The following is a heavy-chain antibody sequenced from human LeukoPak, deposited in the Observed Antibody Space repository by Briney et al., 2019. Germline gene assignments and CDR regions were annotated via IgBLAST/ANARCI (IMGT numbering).Heavy chain of an antibody. CDR1: GFMFSNYA. Sequence: GGSLRLSCVASGFMFSNYAMHWVRQAPGKGLEWVAFIRYDGSNKYYADSVKGRFTISRDNSKNTLYLQMNSLRAEDTAVYYCAKDPYIGYSSSRSYYYYMDVWGKGTTVTISS. D-gene: IGHD6-13*01. CDR3: AKDPYIGYSSSRSYYYYMDV. J-gene: IGHJ6*03. V-gene: IGHV3-30*02. CDR2: IRYDGSNK.